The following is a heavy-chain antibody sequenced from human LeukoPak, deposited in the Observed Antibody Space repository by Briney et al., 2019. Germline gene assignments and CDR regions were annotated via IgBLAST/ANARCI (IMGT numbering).Heavy chain of an antibody. Sequence: GGSLRLSCSASGFTFSRYAMHWVRQAPGKGLEYVSAISSSGGRTYYADSVKGRFTISRDNSKDTLYLQMSSLRAEDTTVYYCVKSAGFDWLSPLDAFDIWGQGTMVTVSS. D-gene: IGHD3-9*01. J-gene: IGHJ3*02. CDR3: VKSAGFDWLSPLDAFDI. CDR1: GFTFSRYA. V-gene: IGHV3-64D*06. CDR2: ISSSGGRT.